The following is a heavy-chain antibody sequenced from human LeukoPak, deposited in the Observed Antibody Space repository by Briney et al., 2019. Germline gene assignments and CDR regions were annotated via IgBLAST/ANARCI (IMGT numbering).Heavy chain of an antibody. J-gene: IGHJ4*02. CDR1: GYSISSGYY. D-gene: IGHD5-18*01. V-gene: IGHV4-38-2*02. Sequence: SETLSLTCTVSGYSISSGYYWGWIRQPPGKGLEWIGIIYYSGSTYYNPSLKSRVTISVDTSKKQFSLKLTSVTAADTAVYYCARVRYSYGYEADYWGQGTLVTVSS. CDR2: IYYSGST. CDR3: ARVRYSYGYEADY.